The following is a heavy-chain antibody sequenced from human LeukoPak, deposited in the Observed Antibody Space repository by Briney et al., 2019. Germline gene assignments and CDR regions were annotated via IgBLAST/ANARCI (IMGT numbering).Heavy chain of an antibody. V-gene: IGHV4-4*02. CDR1: GGSISSSNW. Sequence: MTSETLSLTCAVSGGSISSSNWRSWVRQPPGKGLEWIGEIYHSGSTNYNPSLKSRVTISVDKSKNQFSLKLSSVTAADTAVYYCARDYSSGWYDYWGQGTLVTVSS. CDR3: ARDYSSGWYDY. CDR2: IYHSGST. J-gene: IGHJ4*02. D-gene: IGHD6-19*01.